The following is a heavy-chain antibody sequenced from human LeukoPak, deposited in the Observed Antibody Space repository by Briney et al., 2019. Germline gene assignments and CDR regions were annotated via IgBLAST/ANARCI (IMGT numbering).Heavy chain of an antibody. Sequence: GGSLRLSCAASGFTFSSYWMSWVRQAPGKGLEWVANIKQDGSEKYYVDSEKGRFTISRDNAKNSLYLQMNSLRAEDTAVYYCAKDSSCSGGSCYSVAFDYWGQGTLVTVSS. V-gene: IGHV3-7*03. CDR2: IKQDGSEK. J-gene: IGHJ4*02. CDR3: AKDSSCSGGSCYSVAFDY. D-gene: IGHD2-15*01. CDR1: GFTFSSYW.